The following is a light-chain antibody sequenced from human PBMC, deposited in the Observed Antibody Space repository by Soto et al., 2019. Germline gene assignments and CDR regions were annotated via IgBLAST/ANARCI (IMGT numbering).Light chain of an antibody. V-gene: IGKV3-15*01. CDR1: QSIMFS. J-gene: IGKJ4*01. CDR2: CAS. CDR3: QQYYDWPPLT. Sequence: EIVMTQSPATLSVSPGERATLSCRASQSIMFSLAWYQQKPGQAPRLLISCASTRATGIPARFSGSGSGKEFTLTISSLQSEDFAVYYCQQYYDWPPLTFGGGTKVEIK.